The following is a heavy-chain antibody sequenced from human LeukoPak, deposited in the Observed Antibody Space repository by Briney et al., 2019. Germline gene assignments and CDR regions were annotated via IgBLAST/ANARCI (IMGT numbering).Heavy chain of an antibody. CDR3: AREGYDFWSGRMYAFDI. CDR2: IYYSGST. J-gene: IGHJ3*02. V-gene: IGHV4-59*01. D-gene: IGHD3-3*01. CDR1: GGSNSSYY. Sequence: SETLSLTCTVSGGSNSSYYWSWIRQPPGKGLEWIGYIYYSGSTNYNPSLKSRVTISVDTSKNQFSLKLSSVTAADTAVYYCAREGYDFWSGRMYAFDIWGQGTMVTVSS.